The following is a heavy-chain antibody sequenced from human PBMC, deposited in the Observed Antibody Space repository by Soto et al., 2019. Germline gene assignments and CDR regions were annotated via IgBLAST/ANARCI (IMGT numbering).Heavy chain of an antibody. CDR1: GGTFSSYA. CDR3: ARSLSIAAAYHH. J-gene: IGHJ4*02. Sequence: SVKVSCKASGGTFSSYAISWVRQAPGQGLEWMGGIIPIFGTANYAQKFQGRVTITADESTSTAYMELSSLRSEDTAVYYCARSLSIAAAYHHWGQGTLVTVSS. D-gene: IGHD6-13*01. CDR2: IIPIFGTA. V-gene: IGHV1-69*13.